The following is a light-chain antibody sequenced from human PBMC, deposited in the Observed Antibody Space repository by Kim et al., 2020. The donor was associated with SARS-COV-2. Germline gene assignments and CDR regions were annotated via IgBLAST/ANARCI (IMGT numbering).Light chain of an antibody. Sequence: ELTQPPSASGTPGQRVTISCSGSSSNIGSSPVHWYQQFPGTAPKLLIYNNNQRPSGVPGRFSGSTSGTSASLAITGLQSEDEADYYCAAWDDSLRVVFGGGTQLTVL. V-gene: IGLV1-44*01. J-gene: IGLJ2*01. CDR2: NNN. CDR3: AAWDDSLRVV. CDR1: SSNIGSSP.